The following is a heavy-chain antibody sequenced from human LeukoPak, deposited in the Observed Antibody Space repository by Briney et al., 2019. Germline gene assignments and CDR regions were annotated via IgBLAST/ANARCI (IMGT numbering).Heavy chain of an antibody. CDR1: GVSFSGYY. V-gene: IGHV4-34*01. CDR3: ARGKGYCSGGSCPPYDY. Sequence: SETLSLTCAVYGVSFSGYYWSWIRQPPGKGLEWIGEINHSGSTNYNPSLKSRVTISVDTSKNQFSLKLSSVTAADTAVYYCARGKGYCSGGSCPPYDYWGQGTLVTVSS. CDR2: INHSGST. J-gene: IGHJ4*02. D-gene: IGHD2-15*01.